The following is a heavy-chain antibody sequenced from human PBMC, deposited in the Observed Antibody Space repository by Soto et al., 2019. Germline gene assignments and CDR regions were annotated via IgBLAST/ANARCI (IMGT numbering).Heavy chain of an antibody. D-gene: IGHD5-18*01. V-gene: IGHV1-69*06. CDR1: GGTFSSYA. Sequence: SVKVSCKASGGTFSSYAISWVRQAPGQGLEWMGGIIPIFGTANYAQKFQGRVTITADKSTSTAYMELSSLRSEDTAVYYCARPGGYSYGYEYYYGMDVWGQGTTVTVS. CDR2: IIPIFGTA. J-gene: IGHJ6*02. CDR3: ARPGGYSYGYEYYYGMDV.